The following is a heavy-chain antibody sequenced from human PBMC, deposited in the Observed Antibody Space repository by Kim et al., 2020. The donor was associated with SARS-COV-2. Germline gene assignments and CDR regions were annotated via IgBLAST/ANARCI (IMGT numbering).Heavy chain of an antibody. Sequence: GGSLRLSCAASGFTFSNYDMQWVRQAPGKGLEWVALISYDGNTESYADSVKGRFTLSRDNSKNTLFMQLNSLRTEDTAVYYCARRGSYSCFDYWGQGSLVTGPS. D-gene: IGHD2-2*01. CDR1: GFTFSNYD. CDR2: ISYDGNTE. J-gene: IGHJ4*02. V-gene: IGHV3-30*03. CDR3: ARRGSYSCFDY.